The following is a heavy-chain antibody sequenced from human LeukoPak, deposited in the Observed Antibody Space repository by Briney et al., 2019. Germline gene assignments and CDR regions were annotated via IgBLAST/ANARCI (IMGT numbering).Heavy chain of an antibody. Sequence: PSETLSLTRTVSGGSISTCYWSWIRQPPGKGLELIGYIYSTGSTNYNPSLKSRVTIAVNTSKKQFSLNLSSVTAADTAVYYCARRDSSGWNYFDSWGQGTLVTVSS. CDR2: IYSTGST. V-gene: IGHV4-59*01. D-gene: IGHD6-19*01. CDR3: ARRDSSGWNYFDS. CDR1: GGSISTCY. J-gene: IGHJ4*02.